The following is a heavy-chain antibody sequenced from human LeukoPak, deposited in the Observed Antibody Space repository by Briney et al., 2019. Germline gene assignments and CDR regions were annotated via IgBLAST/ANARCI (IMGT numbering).Heavy chain of an antibody. CDR2: ISPYNGNT. Sequence: ASVKVSCKASGYTFTSYGISWVGQAPGQGGEGMGCISPYNGNTNYAQKLQGRVTMPTDTSTSTAYMELRSLRSDDTAVYYCARANYYDSSGYYGWGQGTLVTVSS. CDR3: ARANYYDSSGYYG. CDR1: GYTFTSYG. D-gene: IGHD3-22*01. J-gene: IGHJ4*02. V-gene: IGHV1-18*01.